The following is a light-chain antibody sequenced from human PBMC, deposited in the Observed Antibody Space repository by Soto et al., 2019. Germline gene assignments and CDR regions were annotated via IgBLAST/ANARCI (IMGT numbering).Light chain of an antibody. Sequence: EIAMTQSPATLSVSLGERATLSYRASPYISNNLAWYQQRPGQAPSLLIYGASTRATGVPARFSGSGSGTDFLLSISGLQSEDSAVYYCQQYNHWSSITFGQGTRLEIK. CDR1: PYISNN. V-gene: IGKV3-15*01. J-gene: IGKJ5*01. CDR3: QQYNHWSSIT. CDR2: GAS.